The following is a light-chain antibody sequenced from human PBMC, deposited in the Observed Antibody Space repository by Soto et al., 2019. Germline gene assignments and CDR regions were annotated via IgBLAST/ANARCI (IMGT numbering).Light chain of an antibody. CDR2: AAS. J-gene: IGKJ1*01. Sequence: DIQMTQSPSSLSASVGDRVTITCRASRDISNYLAWYQQKPGKVPKLLIYAASTLQSGVPSRFSGSGSGTDFTLTISSFQPEDVASYYCQKYNSAPQMFGQGTKVDIK. V-gene: IGKV1-27*01. CDR1: RDISNY. CDR3: QKYNSAPQM.